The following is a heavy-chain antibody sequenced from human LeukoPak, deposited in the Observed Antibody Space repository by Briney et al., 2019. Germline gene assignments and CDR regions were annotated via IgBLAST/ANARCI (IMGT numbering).Heavy chain of an antibody. Sequence: SETLSLTCTVSGGSIDTYYWSWIRQSPGKGLEWIGYINYKGRTNNNPSLKSRVTISVDTSKNQFSLKLTSVTAADTAVYYCARVRGWCDYWGQGTLVTVSS. CDR2: INYKGRT. CDR1: GGSIDTYY. V-gene: IGHV4-59*12. D-gene: IGHD6-19*01. J-gene: IGHJ4*02. CDR3: ARVRGWCDY.